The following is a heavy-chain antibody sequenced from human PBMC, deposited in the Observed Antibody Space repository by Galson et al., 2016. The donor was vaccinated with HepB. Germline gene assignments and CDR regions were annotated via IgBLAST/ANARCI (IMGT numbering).Heavy chain of an antibody. J-gene: IGHJ6*02. CDR2: ISYDGNNR. CDR1: GFTFNNYG. Sequence: SLRLSCATSGFTFNNYGINWVRQAPGKGLEWVAVISYDGNNRHYADAVKGRFTISRDSSTNTVYLQMNSLRADDTAVYFCARDRGLLHYYYGMDVWGQGTTVTV. D-gene: IGHD4-17*01. V-gene: IGHV3-33*08. CDR3: ARDRGLLHYYYGMDV.